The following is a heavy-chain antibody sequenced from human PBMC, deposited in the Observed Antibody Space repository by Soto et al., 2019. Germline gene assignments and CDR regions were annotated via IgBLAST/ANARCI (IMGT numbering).Heavy chain of an antibody. J-gene: IGHJ5*02. CDR3: ARHPSDFWFDP. D-gene: IGHD2-21*02. Sequence: SQTLSLTCTVSGGSISSRGYYWGWIRQPPGKGLEWIGTIYYSGSTYYNPSLKSRVTVSVDTSKNQFSLRLSSVTAADTAVYYCARHPSDFWFDPWGQGTLVTVSS. CDR2: IYYSGST. CDR1: GGSISSRGYY. V-gene: IGHV4-39*01.